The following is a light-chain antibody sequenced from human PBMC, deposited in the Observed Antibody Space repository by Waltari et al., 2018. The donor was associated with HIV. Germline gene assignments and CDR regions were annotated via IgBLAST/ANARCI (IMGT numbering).Light chain of an antibody. CDR3: SSYTDLTTI. Sequence: QSALTQPASVSGSPGQSITISCTGATSDFGRHPHIPWYQQLPGKAPKLIIYDVNKRPSGVSNRYSGAKFGNTASLLISGLQSEDEADYHCSSYTDLTTIFGGGTRLTV. V-gene: IGLV2-14*03. CDR1: TSDFGRHPH. J-gene: IGLJ2*01. CDR2: DVN.